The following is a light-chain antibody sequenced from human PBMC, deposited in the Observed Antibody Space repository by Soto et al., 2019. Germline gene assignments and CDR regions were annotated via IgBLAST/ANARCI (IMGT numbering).Light chain of an antibody. CDR3: QQYNDWPPWT. CDR2: GAS. Sequence: EIVLTQSPATLSFSPVDRATLSCRASQTVSSNLAWYQQRPGQAPRLLIYGASTRATGIPARFSGSGSGTEFTLTISSLQSEDFAVYHCQQYNDWPPWTFGQGTKVDI. J-gene: IGKJ1*01. V-gene: IGKV3-15*01. CDR1: QTVSSN.